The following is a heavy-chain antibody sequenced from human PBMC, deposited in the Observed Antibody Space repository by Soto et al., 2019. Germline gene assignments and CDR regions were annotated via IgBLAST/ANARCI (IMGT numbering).Heavy chain of an antibody. CDR1: GYTFTTYA. J-gene: IGHJ4*02. Sequence: GASVKVSCKASGYTFTTYAIHWLRQAPGQRLEWMAWINAGKGNTKYSQNFQGRVTVTRDTSASTAYMELNSLRSEDTAVYYCARAGDDCSTTTCYVIDYWGQGSLVTVSS. D-gene: IGHD2-2*01. CDR2: INAGKGNT. V-gene: IGHV1-3*01. CDR3: ARAGDDCSTTTCYVIDY.